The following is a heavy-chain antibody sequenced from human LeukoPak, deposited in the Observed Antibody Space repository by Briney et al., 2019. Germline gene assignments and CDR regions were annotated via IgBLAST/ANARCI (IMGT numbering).Heavy chain of an antibody. Sequence: ASVKVSCKASGYTFTSYGISWVRQAPGQGLEWTGWISAYNGNTNYAQKLQGRVTMTTDTSTSTAYMELRSLRSDDTAVYYCARDLGNYYDSSGYYYWFDPWGQGTLVTVSS. V-gene: IGHV1-18*01. J-gene: IGHJ5*02. CDR2: ISAYNGNT. D-gene: IGHD3-22*01. CDR3: ARDLGNYYDSSGYYYWFDP. CDR1: GYTFTSYG.